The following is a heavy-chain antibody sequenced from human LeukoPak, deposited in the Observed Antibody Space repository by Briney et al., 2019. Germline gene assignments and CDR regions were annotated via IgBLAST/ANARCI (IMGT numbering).Heavy chain of an antibody. V-gene: IGHV3-74*01. J-gene: IGHJ3*02. CDR3: PGLVGWGSERLVGLDI. CDR2: IDADAYST. D-gene: IGHD1-26*01. CDR1: GFTVSKFW. Sequence: GGSLRLSCEASGFTVSKFWMHWVRQAPGKGLEWVARIDADAYSTNYADSVNGRFTISRDNSKNTLYLQMNSPRAEDTAVYYCPGLVGWGSERLVGLDIRGQGTRVSVAS.